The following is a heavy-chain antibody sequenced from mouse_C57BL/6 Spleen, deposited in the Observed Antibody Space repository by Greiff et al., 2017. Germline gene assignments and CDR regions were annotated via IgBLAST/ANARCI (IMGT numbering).Heavy chain of an antibody. J-gene: IGHJ3*01. Sequence: EVKLEESGPGMVKPSQSLSLTCTVTGYSITSGYDWHWIRHFPGNKLEWMGYISYSGSTNYNPSLKSRISITHDTSKNHFFLKLNSVTTEDTATYYCARGESTTVGPPAWFAYWGQGTLVTVSA. D-gene: IGHD1-1*01. CDR2: ISYSGST. CDR3: ARGESTTVGPPAWFAY. V-gene: IGHV3-1*01. CDR1: GYSITSGYD.